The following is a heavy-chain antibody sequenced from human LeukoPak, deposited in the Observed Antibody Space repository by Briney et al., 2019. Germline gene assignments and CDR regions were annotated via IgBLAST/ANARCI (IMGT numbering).Heavy chain of an antibody. D-gene: IGHD3-22*01. V-gene: IGHV4-4*07. CDR2: IYSSGNT. CDR3: ARDHGVTTALNWFDP. CDR1: GGSISNYY. J-gene: IGHJ5*02. Sequence: PSETLSLTCTVSGGSISNYYWSWIRQPAGKGLEWIGRIYSSGNTNYNPSLQGRVTLSVDTSKNQFSLRLSSVTAADTAIYYCARDHGVTTALNWFDPWGQGTLVTVSS.